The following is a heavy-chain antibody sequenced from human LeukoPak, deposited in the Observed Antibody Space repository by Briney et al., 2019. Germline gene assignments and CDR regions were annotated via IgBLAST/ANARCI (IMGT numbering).Heavy chain of an antibody. Sequence: GASVKVSCKASGYTFTSYGISWVRQAPGQGLEWMGWISAYNGNTNYAQRLQGRVTMTTDTSTSTAYMELRSLRSDDTAVYYCARGCGGDCRGNAFDIWGQGTMVTVSS. CDR2: ISAYNGNT. CDR1: GYTFTSYG. CDR3: ARGCGGDCRGNAFDI. V-gene: IGHV1-18*01. J-gene: IGHJ3*02. D-gene: IGHD2-21*02.